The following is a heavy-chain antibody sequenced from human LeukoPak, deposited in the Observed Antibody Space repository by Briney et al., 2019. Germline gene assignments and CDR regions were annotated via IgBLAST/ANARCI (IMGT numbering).Heavy chain of an antibody. CDR3: ARDPRGGWSNFDY. Sequence: ASVKVSCKTSGYAFTTYSISWVRQAPGQGLEWVGWVSAYNGNTYYAEKFQGRVTMTTDTSTSTAYMELTSLSSDDTAVYYCARDPRGGWSNFDYWGQGTLVTVSS. D-gene: IGHD6-19*01. J-gene: IGHJ4*02. CDR2: VSAYNGNT. CDR1: GYAFTTYS. V-gene: IGHV1-18*01.